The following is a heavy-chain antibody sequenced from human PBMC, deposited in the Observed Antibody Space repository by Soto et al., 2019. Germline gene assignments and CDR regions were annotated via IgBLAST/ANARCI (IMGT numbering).Heavy chain of an antibody. J-gene: IGHJ4*02. D-gene: IGHD1-1*01. CDR1: GYTFANSA. V-gene: IGHV1-3*01. Sequence: QVKLVQLGNEVKEPGASVKVSCKASGYTFANSARHWVRQAPGQRLEWMGWINADNGNTKYSQRFQGRLTISRDTPASTAVMEQSGLRYENTAVYYCARDNNWADYRSQAPLVTVYS. CDR2: INADNGNT. CDR3: ARDNNWADY.